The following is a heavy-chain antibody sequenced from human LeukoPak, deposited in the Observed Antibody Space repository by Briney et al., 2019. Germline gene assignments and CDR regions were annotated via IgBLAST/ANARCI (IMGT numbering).Heavy chain of an antibody. CDR2: IYYSGST. CDR1: GGSISSSNW. D-gene: IGHD3-3*01. V-gene: IGHV4-4*02. Sequence: SETLSLTCAVSGGSISSSNWWSWVRQPPGKGLEWIGSIYYSGSTYYNPSLKSRVTISVDTSKNQFSLKLSSVTAADTAVYYCARVAEIWSGYFTGGYYYYYMDVWGKGTTVTVSS. J-gene: IGHJ6*03. CDR3: ARVAEIWSGYFTGGYYYYYMDV.